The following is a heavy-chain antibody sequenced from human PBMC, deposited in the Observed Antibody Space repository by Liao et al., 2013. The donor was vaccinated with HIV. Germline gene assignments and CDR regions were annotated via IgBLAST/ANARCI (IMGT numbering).Heavy chain of an antibody. CDR1: GGSISSYY. D-gene: IGHD4-17*01. V-gene: IGHV4-59*01. CDR3: ARTVTDVSDY. J-gene: IGHJ4*02. CDR2: IYYSGST. Sequence: QVQLQESGPGLVKPSETLSLTCTVSGGSISSYYWSWIRQPPGKGLEWIGYIYYSGSTNYNPSLKSRVTISVDTSKNQFSLKLSSVTAADTAVYYCARTVTDVSDYWGQGTLVHRLL.